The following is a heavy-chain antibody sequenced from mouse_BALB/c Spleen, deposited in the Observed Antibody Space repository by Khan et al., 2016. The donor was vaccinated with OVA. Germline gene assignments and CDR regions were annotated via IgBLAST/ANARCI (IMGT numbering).Heavy chain of an antibody. D-gene: IGHD1-1*01. CDR1: GYTFINYW. V-gene: IGHV1-7*01. Sequence: QVQLKQSGAELAKPGASVKMSCKASGYTFINYWILWVKQRPGQGLEWIGYINPSTGYTEYNQNFKDKATLTADKSSSTAYMQLCSRTSEDSAVYYCARRGLRWDFDYWGQGTTLTVSS. CDR2: INPSTGYT. CDR3: ARRGLRWDFDY. J-gene: IGHJ2*01.